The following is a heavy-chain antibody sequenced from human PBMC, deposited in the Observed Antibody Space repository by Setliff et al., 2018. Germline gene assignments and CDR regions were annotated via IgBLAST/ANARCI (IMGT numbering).Heavy chain of an antibody. CDR2: INHRGST. V-gene: IGHV4-34*01. J-gene: IGHJ4*02. CDR1: GGSFSDYY. CDR3: ARGRNIAARLLDS. Sequence: PSETVSLTCAASGGSFSDYYWTWIRQSPEKGLEWIGEINHRGSTNYNPSLKSRVTISIDTSRDQFSLKLISMIAADTAVYYCARGRNIAARLLDSWGQGTLVTVSS. D-gene: IGHD6-6*01.